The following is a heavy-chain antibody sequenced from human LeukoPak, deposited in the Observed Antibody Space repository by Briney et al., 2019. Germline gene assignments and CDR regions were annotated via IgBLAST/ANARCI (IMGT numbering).Heavy chain of an antibody. J-gene: IGHJ4*02. CDR2: ISWNSGSI. CDR1: GFTFDDYA. CDR3: ARGGGVVVPAAIMMYFDY. Sequence: RPGGSLRLSCAASGFTFDDYAMHWVRQAPGKGLEWVSGISWNSGSIGYADSVKGRFTISRDNAKNSLHLQMNSLRAEDTAVYYRARGGGVVVPAAIMMYFDYWGQGTLVTVSS. D-gene: IGHD2-2*01. V-gene: IGHV3-9*01.